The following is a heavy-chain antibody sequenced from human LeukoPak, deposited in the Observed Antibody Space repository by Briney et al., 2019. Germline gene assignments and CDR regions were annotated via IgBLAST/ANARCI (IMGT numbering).Heavy chain of an antibody. CDR1: GFTFSSYA. Sequence: GSLRLSCAASGFTFSSYAMHWVRQAPGKGLEWVAVISYDGSNKYYADSVKGRFTISRDNSKNTLYLQMNSLRAEDTAVYYCARDLYYYGSGSYGNWGQGTLVTVSS. J-gene: IGHJ4*02. CDR3: ARDLYYYGSGSYGN. D-gene: IGHD3-10*01. V-gene: IGHV3-30-3*01. CDR2: ISYDGSNK.